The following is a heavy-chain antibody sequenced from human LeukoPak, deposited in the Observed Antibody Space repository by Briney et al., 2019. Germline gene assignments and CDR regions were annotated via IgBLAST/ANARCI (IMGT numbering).Heavy chain of an antibody. CDR1: GCRFSRYW. D-gene: IGHD1-14*01. CDR3: ARDPFSIPGDNSLYFDY. Sequence: GGSLRLSCAASGCRFSRYWMSWVRQAPGKGLEWVANIKQDGSGKYYVDSVKGRFTISRDNAKDSLYLQMNSLRAEDTAVYYCARDPFSIPGDNSLYFDYWGQGTLVTVSS. CDR2: IKQDGSGK. J-gene: IGHJ4*02. V-gene: IGHV3-7*01.